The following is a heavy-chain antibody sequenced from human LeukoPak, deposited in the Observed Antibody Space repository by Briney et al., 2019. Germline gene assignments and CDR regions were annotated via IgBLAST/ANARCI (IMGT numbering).Heavy chain of an antibody. Sequence: SETLSLTCAVYGGSFSGYYWSWVRQPPGKGLEWIGEINHSGSTNYNPSLKSRVTISVDTSKNQFSLKLSSVTAADTAVYYCARGTRREGERDIVVVVAADSGYYFDYWGQGTLVTVSS. J-gene: IGHJ4*02. CDR2: INHSGST. D-gene: IGHD2-15*01. CDR1: GGSFSGYY. V-gene: IGHV4-34*01. CDR3: ARGTRREGERDIVVVVAADSGYYFDY.